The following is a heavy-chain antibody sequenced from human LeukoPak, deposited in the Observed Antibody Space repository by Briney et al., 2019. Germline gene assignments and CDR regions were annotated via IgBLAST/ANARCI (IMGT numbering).Heavy chain of an antibody. J-gene: IGHJ6*02. V-gene: IGHV3-48*03. D-gene: IGHD2-2*01. CDR2: ISTSVSTI. Sequence: VGSLRLSSAPSGVTPSAYEINCVPQAPGKGLGWVSYISTSVSTIDYADSVKGRFTISRDNSKNTLCLQCNSLRAEDTAVYYCARGRFVVVPAAGYYYGMVVSGHGATVTVSS. CDR3: ARGRFVVVPAAGYYYGMVV. CDR1: GVTPSAYE.